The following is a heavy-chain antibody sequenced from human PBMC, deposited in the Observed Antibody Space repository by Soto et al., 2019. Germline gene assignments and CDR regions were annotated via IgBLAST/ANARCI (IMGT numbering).Heavy chain of an antibody. J-gene: IGHJ3*02. Sequence: SETLSLTCTVSGGSITGGSISSTTYYWGWMRQPPGKGLEWIASFFIGGNTYYNPSLKSRVTTSVDTSKNQFSLKLSSVTAADTAVYYCARLGLIAADPFDIWGQGTMVT. CDR2: FFIGGNT. D-gene: IGHD6-13*01. V-gene: IGHV4-39*07. CDR1: GGSITGGSISSTTYY. CDR3: ARLGLIAADPFDI.